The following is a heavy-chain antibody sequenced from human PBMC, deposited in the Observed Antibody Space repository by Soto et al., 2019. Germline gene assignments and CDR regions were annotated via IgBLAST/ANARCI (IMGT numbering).Heavy chain of an antibody. V-gene: IGHV3-74*01. D-gene: IGHD2-2*01. J-gene: IGHJ5*02. CDR3: AVVPAAIPPNWFDP. CDR1: GFTFSSYW. CDR2: INSDGSST. Sequence: TVGSLSLSCAASGFTFSSYWMHWVRQAPGKGLVWVSRINSDGSSTSYADSVKGRFTISRDNAKNTLYLQMNSLRAEDTAVYYCAVVPAAIPPNWFDPWGQGTLVTVSS.